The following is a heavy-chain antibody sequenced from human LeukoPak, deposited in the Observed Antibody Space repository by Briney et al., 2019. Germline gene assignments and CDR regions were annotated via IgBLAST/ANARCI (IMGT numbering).Heavy chain of an antibody. CDR2: ISWNSGSI. CDR3: AREKEVGFGETNGY. D-gene: IGHD1-26*01. Sequence: PGGSLRLSCAASGFTFDDYAMHWVRQAPGKGLEWVSGISWNSGSIDYADSVKGRFTISRDNAKNSLYLQMNSLRVEDTAVYYCAREKEVGFGETNGYWGQGTLVTVSS. V-gene: IGHV3-9*01. J-gene: IGHJ4*02. CDR1: GFTFDDYA.